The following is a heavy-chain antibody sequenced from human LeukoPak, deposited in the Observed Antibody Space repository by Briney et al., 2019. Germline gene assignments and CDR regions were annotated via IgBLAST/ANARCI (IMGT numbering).Heavy chain of an antibody. Sequence: ASVKVSCKASGYTFTSYGISWVRQAPGQGLEWMGWISAYNGNTNYAQKLQGRVTMTTDTSTSTAYMELRSLRSDDTAVYYCARAVYSSSLGDFDYWGQGTLVTVSS. V-gene: IGHV1-18*01. J-gene: IGHJ4*02. D-gene: IGHD6-13*01. CDR2: ISAYNGNT. CDR3: ARAVYSSSLGDFDY. CDR1: GYTFTSYG.